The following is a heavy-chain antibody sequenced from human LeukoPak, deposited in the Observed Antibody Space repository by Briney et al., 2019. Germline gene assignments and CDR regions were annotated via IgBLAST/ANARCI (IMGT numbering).Heavy chain of an antibody. J-gene: IGHJ4*02. D-gene: IGHD5-12*01. CDR2: IRSDGSNT. Sequence: GGSLRLSCAAYGFTFSTYGMHWVRQAPGKGLEWVAFIRSDGSNTYYADSVKGRFTISRDSSKNILHLQMNTLRAEDTAVYYCARGPSGYHNTGGQGTLVTVSS. V-gene: IGHV3-30*02. CDR3: ARGPSGYHNT. CDR1: GFTFSTYG.